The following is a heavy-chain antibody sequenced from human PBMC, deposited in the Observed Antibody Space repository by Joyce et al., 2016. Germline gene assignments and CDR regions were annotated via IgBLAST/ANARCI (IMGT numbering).Heavy chain of an antibody. D-gene: IGHD3-3*01. Sequence: QVQLQESGPGLVKPSQTLSPTCTVSGGSISSGDYYWRWVRQSPGKGLELIRYIYFSGSTHRNTSLKSRLTISADTSKNQFALKVRSVTAAGTAVYYCARRNGDFWGSYYNYFDCWGQGILVTVSS. V-gene: IGHV4-30-4*01. CDR1: GGSISSGDYY. J-gene: IGHJ4*02. CDR3: ARRNGDFWGSYYNYFDC. CDR2: IYFSGST.